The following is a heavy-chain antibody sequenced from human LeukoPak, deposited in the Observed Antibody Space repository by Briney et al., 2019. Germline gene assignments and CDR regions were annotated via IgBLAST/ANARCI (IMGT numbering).Heavy chain of an antibody. J-gene: IGHJ6*03. V-gene: IGHV3-30*02. Sequence: GGSLRLSCAVSGFTFSNYWMHWVRQAPGKGLEWVSFIRYDGNNKYYADSVKGRFTISRDNSQNTLSLQMNSLRAEDTAVYYCAKKVGGYYYMDVWGKGTTVTVSS. CDR1: GFTFSNYW. D-gene: IGHD1-26*01. CDR2: IRYDGNNK. CDR3: AKKVGGYYYMDV.